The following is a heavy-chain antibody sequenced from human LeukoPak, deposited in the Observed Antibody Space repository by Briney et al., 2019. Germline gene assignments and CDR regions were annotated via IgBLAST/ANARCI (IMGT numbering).Heavy chain of an antibody. V-gene: IGHV3-7*05. CDR3: ASQFWWGAVVGPALDC. D-gene: IGHD2-21*01. Sequence: GGSLRLSCAASGFTFSNYWMSWVRQAPGKGLEWVANIKEDGSEIYYVDSVKGRFTISRDNAKNSLYLQLSSLRAEDTAVYHCASQFWWGAVVGPALDCWGEGTRHSVSS. J-gene: IGHJ4*02. CDR1: GFTFSNYW. CDR2: IKEDGSEI.